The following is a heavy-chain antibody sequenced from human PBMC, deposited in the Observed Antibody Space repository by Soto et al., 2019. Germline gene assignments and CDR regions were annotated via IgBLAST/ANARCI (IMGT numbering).Heavy chain of an antibody. D-gene: IGHD3-16*01. Sequence: EVQLVESGGGLLQPGGSLRLSCAASGFNISNNYMTWVRQAPGKGLEWVSLIDTGGDTVYADSVKGRFTLSRDTSKNTLYLQMDSMRAEDTAVYSCASGGSLFYYYGIDVWGQGTTVTVSS. CDR2: IDTGGDT. CDR3: ASGGSLFYYYGIDV. CDR1: GFNISNNY. J-gene: IGHJ6*02. V-gene: IGHV3-53*01.